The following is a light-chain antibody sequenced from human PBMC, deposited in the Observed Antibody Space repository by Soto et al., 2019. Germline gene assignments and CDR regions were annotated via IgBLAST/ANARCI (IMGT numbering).Light chain of an antibody. CDR1: QNVDTNY. Sequence: EIVLTQAPGTLASSPGERATLSCRASQNVDTNYLAWCQQKPGQAPRLLIYGASSRATGIPDRFSGSGSGTDFTLTISRLEPEDFAGYYCQQYGSSPRTFGEGTRVDIK. V-gene: IGKV3-20*01. J-gene: IGKJ1*01. CDR3: QQYGSSPRT. CDR2: GAS.